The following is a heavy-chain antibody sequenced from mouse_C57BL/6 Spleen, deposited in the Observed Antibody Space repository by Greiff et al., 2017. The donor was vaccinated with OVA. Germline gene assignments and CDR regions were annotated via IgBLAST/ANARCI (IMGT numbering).Heavy chain of an antibody. CDR3: ARSHTLYAMDY. V-gene: IGHV1-4*01. J-gene: IGHJ4*01. CDR1: GYTFTSYT. CDR2: INPSSGYT. Sequence: VHLVESGAELARPGASVKMSCKASGYTFTSYTMHWVKQRPGQGLEWIGYINPSSGYTKYNQKFKDKATLTADKSSSTAYMQLSSLTSEDSAVYYCARSHTLYAMDYWGQGTSVTVSS.